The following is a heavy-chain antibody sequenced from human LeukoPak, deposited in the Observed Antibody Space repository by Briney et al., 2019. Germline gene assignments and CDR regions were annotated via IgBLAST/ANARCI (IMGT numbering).Heavy chain of an antibody. D-gene: IGHD2-2*01. CDR1: GYTFTGYY. Sequence: GASVKVSCKASGYTFTGYYMHWVRQAPGQGLEWMGWINPNSGGTNYAQKFQGWVTMTRDTSISTAYMELSRLRSDDTAVYYCARDRVVVPAAREFDPWGQGTLVTVPS. CDR3: ARDRVVVPAAREFDP. V-gene: IGHV1-2*04. J-gene: IGHJ5*02. CDR2: INPNSGGT.